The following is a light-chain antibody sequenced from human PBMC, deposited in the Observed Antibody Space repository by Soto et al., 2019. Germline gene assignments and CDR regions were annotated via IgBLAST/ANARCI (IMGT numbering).Light chain of an antibody. J-gene: IGLJ2*01. CDR1: SSDVGSYNF. CDR2: EDN. CDR3: CSYTKSGALL. V-gene: IGLV2-23*01. Sequence: QSALTQPASVSGSPGQSITISCTGTSSDVGSYNFVSWYLQHPGKAPKLLIFEDNKRSSGVPNCFSGSKSGNTASLTISGLQAEDEADYYCCSYTKSGALLFGGGTKLTVL.